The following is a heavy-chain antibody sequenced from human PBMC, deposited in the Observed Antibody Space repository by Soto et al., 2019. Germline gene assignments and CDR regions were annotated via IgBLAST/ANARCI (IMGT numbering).Heavy chain of an antibody. CDR3: ARGRYYYGSGTRPWFDP. D-gene: IGHD3-10*01. Sequence: QVQLQQWGAGLLKPSETLSLTCAVYGGSFSGYYWSWIRQPPGKGLEWIGEINHSGSTNYNPSLKSRVTISVDTSKDQFSLKLSSVTAADTAVYCCARGRYYYGSGTRPWFDPWGQGTLVTVSS. V-gene: IGHV4-34*01. CDR1: GGSFSGYY. J-gene: IGHJ5*02. CDR2: INHSGST.